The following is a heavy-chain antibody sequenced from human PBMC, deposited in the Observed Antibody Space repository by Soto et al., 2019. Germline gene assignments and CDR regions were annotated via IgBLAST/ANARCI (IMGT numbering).Heavy chain of an antibody. V-gene: IGHV1-69*06. CDR1: GGTFTRFA. Sequence: SVKVSCKTSGGTFTRFAINWVRQAPGQGLEWMGGFIPIFGTANYAKKFQGRVTFTADKSTTTVYMELSSLRSEDTAVYYCAREVPAAETGRYFDYWGQGTLVTVSS. J-gene: IGHJ4*02. CDR3: AREVPAAETGRYFDY. CDR2: FIPIFGTA. D-gene: IGHD2-2*01.